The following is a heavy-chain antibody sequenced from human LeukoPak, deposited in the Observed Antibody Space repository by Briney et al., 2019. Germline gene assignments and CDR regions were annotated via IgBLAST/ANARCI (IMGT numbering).Heavy chain of an antibody. J-gene: IGHJ6*03. CDR1: GYTFTSYD. Sequence: EASVKVSCRASGYTFTSYDINWVRQATGQGLEWMGWMNPNSGNTGYAQKFQGRVTITRNTSISTAYMELSSLRSEDTAVYYCARAPLIAAAVDYYYYMDVWGKGTTVTVSS. CDR3: ARAPLIAAAVDYYYYMDV. V-gene: IGHV1-8*03. D-gene: IGHD6-13*01. CDR2: MNPNSGNT.